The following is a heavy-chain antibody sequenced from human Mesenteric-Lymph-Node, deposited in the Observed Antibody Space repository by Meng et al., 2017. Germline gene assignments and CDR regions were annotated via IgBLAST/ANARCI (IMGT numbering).Heavy chain of an antibody. V-gene: IGHV4-30-4*01. CDR2: IYYSGST. Sequence: QVPLQEPDPGPVQPQQTLPLTCTFSGGSISNCDYYWSWIRQPPGKGLEWIGYIYYSGSTYYNPSLKSRVTISVDTSKNQFSLKLSSVTAADTAVHYCARVGYCSGGSCSFRYFDYWGQGILVTVSS. CDR3: ARVGYCSGGSCSFRYFDY. CDR1: GGSISNCDYY. D-gene: IGHD2-15*01. J-gene: IGHJ4*02.